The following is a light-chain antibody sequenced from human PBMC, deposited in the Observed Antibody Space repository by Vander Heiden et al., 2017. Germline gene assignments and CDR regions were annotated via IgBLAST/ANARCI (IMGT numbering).Light chain of an antibody. Sequence: LVMTKSPDSLAVSLGGRATINCKSSQSVLSSSNNKNYLTWFQQKPGQPPKLLIYWASTRESGVPDRFSGGGSGTDFTLTISSLQAEDVAVYYCQQYYNIPRTFGQGTKVEIK. V-gene: IGKV4-1*01. J-gene: IGKJ1*01. CDR1: QSVLSSSNNKNY. CDR3: QQYYNIPRT. CDR2: WAS.